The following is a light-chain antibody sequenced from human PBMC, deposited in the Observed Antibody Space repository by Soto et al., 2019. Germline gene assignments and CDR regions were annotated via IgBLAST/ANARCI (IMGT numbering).Light chain of an antibody. Sequence: DIQMTQSPSSLSASVGDRVTITCQASQDIGNYLNWYQQEPGRAPNLLIYDASKLETGVPSRFSGSGSGTNFPLTISRLRPEDIATFYCQQHDYLPITFGQGTRLDVK. CDR3: QQHDYLPIT. CDR1: QDIGNY. V-gene: IGKV1-33*01. J-gene: IGKJ5*01. CDR2: DAS.